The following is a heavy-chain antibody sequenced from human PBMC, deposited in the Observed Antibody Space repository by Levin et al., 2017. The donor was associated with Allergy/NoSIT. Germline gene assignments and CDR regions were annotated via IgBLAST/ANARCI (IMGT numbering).Heavy chain of an antibody. Sequence: PGESLKISCAASGFTFSDYYMSWIRQAPGKGLEWVSYISSSGSTIYYADSVKGRFTISRDNAKNSLYLQMNSLRAEDTAVYYCAREVDTAMAWVNYYYGMDVWGQGTTVTVSS. CDR3: AREVDTAMAWVNYYYGMDV. V-gene: IGHV3-11*01. J-gene: IGHJ6*02. D-gene: IGHD5-18*01. CDR1: GFTFSDYY. CDR2: ISSSGSTI.